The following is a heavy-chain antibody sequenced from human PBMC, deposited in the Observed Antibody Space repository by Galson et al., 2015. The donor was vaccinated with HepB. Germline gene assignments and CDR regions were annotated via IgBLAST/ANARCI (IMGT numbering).Heavy chain of an antibody. CDR3: AKIAARPRIYYYYYYYMDV. D-gene: IGHD6-6*01. CDR1: GFTFSSYA. Sequence: SLRLSCAASGFTFSSYAMSWVRQAPGKGLEWVSAISGRGGSTYYADSVKGRFTISRDNSKNTLYLQMNSLRAEDTAVYYCAKIAARPRIYYYYYYYMDVWGKGTTVTVSS. J-gene: IGHJ6*03. V-gene: IGHV3-23*01. CDR2: ISGRGGST.